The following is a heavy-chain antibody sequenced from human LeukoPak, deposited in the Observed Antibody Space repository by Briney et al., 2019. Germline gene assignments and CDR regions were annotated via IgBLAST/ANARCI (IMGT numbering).Heavy chain of an antibody. CDR1: GYTFTGYY. J-gene: IGHJ4*02. CDR3: ARDIHTSGYYGFVDY. D-gene: IGHD5-12*01. Sequence: ASVKVSCKASGYTFTGYYIHWVRQAPGQGLEWMGQISPDSGGTRYAQKFQGRVTMTRDTSISTVYMELSRLTSDDTAVYYRARDIHTSGYYGFVDYWGQGTLVTVSS. CDR2: ISPDSGGT. V-gene: IGHV1-2*06.